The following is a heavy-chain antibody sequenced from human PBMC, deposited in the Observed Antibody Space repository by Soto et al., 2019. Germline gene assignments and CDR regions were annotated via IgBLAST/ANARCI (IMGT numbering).Heavy chain of an antibody. CDR2: ISGSDGKT. J-gene: IGHJ4*02. D-gene: IGHD3-3*01. CDR3: ARWSYLDY. Sequence: LRLSCAASGFSFGSYALSWVRQAPGKGPEWVSTISGSDGKTFYADSVKGRFSISRDTSQSTLYLQMNSLRADDTAMYYCARWSYLDYWGQGTRVTVSS. V-gene: IGHV3-23*01. CDR1: GFSFGSYA.